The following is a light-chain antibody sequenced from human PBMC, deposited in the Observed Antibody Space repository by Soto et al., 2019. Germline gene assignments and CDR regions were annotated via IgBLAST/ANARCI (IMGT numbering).Light chain of an antibody. J-gene: IGKJ1*01. V-gene: IGKV1-12*01. Sequence: DIRMAQSPSSVSASVGDRVTITCRASQGISSSLAWYQQRPGKAPKLLIYAASNLQNEVPSRFSGSGSGTDFTLTISSLQPEDFATYYCQQAKNFPWSFGQGTRVEIK. CDR2: AAS. CDR1: QGISSS. CDR3: QQAKNFPWS.